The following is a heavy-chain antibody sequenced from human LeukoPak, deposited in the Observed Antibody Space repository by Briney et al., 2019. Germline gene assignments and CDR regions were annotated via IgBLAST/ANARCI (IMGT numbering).Heavy chain of an antibody. CDR3: ARWDDLFLIDF. V-gene: IGHV3-53*01. Sequence: GESLRLSCAASGFAVSSNYMSWVRQAPGKGLEWVSVIYSGGSTYYADSVKGRFTISRDNAKNSLDLQMNSLRAEDTAVYYCARWDDLFLIDFWGQGTLVTVSS. J-gene: IGHJ4*02. CDR1: GFAVSSNY. CDR2: IYSGGST. D-gene: IGHD3-9*01.